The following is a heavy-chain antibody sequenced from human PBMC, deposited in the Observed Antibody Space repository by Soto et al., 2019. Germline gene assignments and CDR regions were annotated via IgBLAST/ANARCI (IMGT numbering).Heavy chain of an antibody. Sequence: QVQLVQSGAELKEPGDSVRVSCEASGYTFTAYYIHWVRQAPGQGLEWMGWINPRFGDTSYAQDFQGRVSMRRDTSISTVYMGLSRLTSDDTAIYYCARNMDYYYGPGSGNGHGFWGQGTTVTVFS. CDR2: INPRFGDT. CDR3: ARNMDYYYGPGSGNGHGF. J-gene: IGHJ6*02. D-gene: IGHD3-10*01. V-gene: IGHV1-2*02. CDR1: GYTFTAYY.